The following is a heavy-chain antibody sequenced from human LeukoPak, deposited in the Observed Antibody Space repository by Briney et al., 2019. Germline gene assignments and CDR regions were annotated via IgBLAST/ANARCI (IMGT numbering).Heavy chain of an antibody. V-gene: IGHV3-48*03. CDR3: ARERPGEDTFDI. CDR1: GFXFSSYE. CDR2: ISSSGNTI. J-gene: IGHJ3*02. Sequence: GGSLRLSCAASGFXFSSYEINWVRQAPGKGLGWVSFISSSGNTIYYADSVKGRFIISRDNAKNSLYLQMNSLRTEDTAIYYCARERPGEDTFDIWGQGTMVTVSS. D-gene: IGHD7-27*01.